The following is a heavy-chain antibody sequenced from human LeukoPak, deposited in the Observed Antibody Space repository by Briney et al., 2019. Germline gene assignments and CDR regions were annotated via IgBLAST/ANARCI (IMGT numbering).Heavy chain of an antibody. CDR3: ARLARYSYAHEWDAFDI. Sequence: GESLKISCKGSGYSFTSYWIGWVRQMPGKGLEWMGIIYPGDSDTRYSPSFQGQVTISADKSISTAYLQWSSLKASDTAMYYCARLARYSYAHEWDAFDIWGQGTMVTVSS. V-gene: IGHV5-51*01. CDR2: IYPGDSDT. CDR1: GYSFTSYW. J-gene: IGHJ3*02. D-gene: IGHD5-18*01.